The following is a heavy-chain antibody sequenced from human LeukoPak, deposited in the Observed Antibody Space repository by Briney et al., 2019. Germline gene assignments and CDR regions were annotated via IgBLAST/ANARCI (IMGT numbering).Heavy chain of an antibody. CDR2: IRYDGSNK. D-gene: IGHD3-22*01. CDR3: ARVPGYDSSGYNWFDP. J-gene: IGHJ5*02. CDR1: GFTFSSYG. Sequence: GGSLRLSCAASGFTFSSYGMHWVRQAPGKGLEWVAFIRYDGSNKYYADSVKGRFTISRDNAKNSLYLQMNSLRAEDTAVYYCARVPGYDSSGYNWFDPWGQGTLVAVSS. V-gene: IGHV3-30*02.